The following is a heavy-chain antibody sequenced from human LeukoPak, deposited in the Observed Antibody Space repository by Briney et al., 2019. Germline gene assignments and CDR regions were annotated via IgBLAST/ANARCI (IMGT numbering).Heavy chain of an antibody. Sequence: GESLSLSCAASGFTFSSYSMNWVRQAPGKGLEWVSSISSSSSYIYYADSVKGRITISSDNAENSLYLQMNGLGAEETAVYDCARDKCSGGSCYYYWHEATLATVSS. CDR3: ARDKCSGGSCYYY. CDR1: GFTFSSYS. J-gene: IGHJ4*02. D-gene: IGHD2-15*01. V-gene: IGHV3-21*01. CDR2: ISSSSSYI.